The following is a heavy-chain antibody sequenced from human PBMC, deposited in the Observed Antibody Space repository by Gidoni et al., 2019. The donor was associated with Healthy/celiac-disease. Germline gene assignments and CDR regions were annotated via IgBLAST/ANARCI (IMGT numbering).Heavy chain of an antibody. CDR3: AAGARNYYENDAFDI. Sequence: QMQLVQSGPAVKKPGTSVKVSCKASGFTFTSSAVQWVRQARGQRLEWIGWIVVGSGNTNYAQKFQERVTITRDMSTSTAYMELSSLRSEDTAVYYCAAGARNYYENDAFDIWGQGTMVTVSS. D-gene: IGHD3-22*01. CDR2: IVVGSGNT. J-gene: IGHJ3*02. CDR1: GFTFTSSA. V-gene: IGHV1-58*01.